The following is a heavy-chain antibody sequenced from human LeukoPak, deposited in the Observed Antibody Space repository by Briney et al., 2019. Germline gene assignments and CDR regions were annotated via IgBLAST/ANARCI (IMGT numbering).Heavy chain of an antibody. Sequence: GRSLRLSCAASGFTFSSYGMHWVRQAPGKGLEGVAVIWYDGSNKYYADSVKGRFTISRDNSKNTLYLQMNSLRAEDTAVYYCAREYCSGGSCYIFDYWGQGTLVTVSS. CDR2: IWYDGSNK. CDR3: AREYCSGGSCYIFDY. D-gene: IGHD2-15*01. V-gene: IGHV3-33*01. J-gene: IGHJ4*02. CDR1: GFTFSSYG.